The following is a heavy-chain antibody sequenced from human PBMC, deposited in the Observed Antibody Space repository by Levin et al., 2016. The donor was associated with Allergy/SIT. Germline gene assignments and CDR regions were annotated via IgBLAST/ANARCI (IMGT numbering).Heavy chain of an antibody. CDR2: INAGNGNT. CDR3: AAEIWSSGSFGRYYYYGMDV. D-gene: IGHD3-10*01. V-gene: IGHV1-3*01. Sequence: ASVKVSCKASGYTFTSYYMHWVRQAPGQRLEWMGWINAGNGNTKYSQKFQGRVTITRDMSTSTAYMELSSLRSEDTAVYYCAAEIWSSGSFGRYYYYGMDVWGQGTTVTVSS. CDR1: GYTFTSYY. J-gene: IGHJ6*02.